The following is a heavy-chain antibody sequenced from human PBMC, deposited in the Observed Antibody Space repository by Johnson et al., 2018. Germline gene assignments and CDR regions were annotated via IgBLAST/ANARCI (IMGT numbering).Heavy chain of an antibody. Sequence: VQLVQSGGGLVKPGGSLRLSCAASGFTFSSYSMNWVRKAPGKGLEWVSSISSSSSYIYYADSVKGRFTISRDNAKNSLYLQMNSLRAEDTAVYYCERDYDYVWGEELAVPHWGQGTMVTVSS. V-gene: IGHV3-21*01. CDR2: ISSSSSYI. CDR1: GFTFSSYS. J-gene: IGHJ3*01. D-gene: IGHD3-16*01. CDR3: ERDYDYVWGEELAVPH.